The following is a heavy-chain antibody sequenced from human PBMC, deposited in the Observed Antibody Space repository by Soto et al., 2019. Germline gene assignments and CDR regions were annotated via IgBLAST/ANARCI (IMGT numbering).Heavy chain of an antibody. CDR1: GFTLSSYA. CDR2: ISGSGGST. D-gene: IGHD1-26*01. J-gene: IGHJ5*02. CDR3: AKGQRSDYITWRDWFDP. Sequence: PGGALDLSRGASGFTLSSYAVGWGPPAPGKGLEWVSAISGSGGSTYYADSVKGRFTISRDNSKNTLYLQMNSLRAEDTAVYYCAKGQRSDYITWRDWFDPWGQGTLVTVSS. V-gene: IGHV3-23*01.